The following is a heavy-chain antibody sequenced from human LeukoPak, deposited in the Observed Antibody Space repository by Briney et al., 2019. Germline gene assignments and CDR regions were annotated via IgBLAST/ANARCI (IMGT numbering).Heavy chain of an antibody. V-gene: IGHV4-59*01. CDR3: ARSVSRGAYYFDS. D-gene: IGHD3-10*01. CDR1: GGSISSYY. CDR2: MYYSGST. J-gene: IGHJ4*02. Sequence: SETLSLTCTVSGGSISSYYWSWIRQPPGKGLEWIGYMYYSGSTNNNPSLKSRVTISVDTSKNQFSLKLSSVTAADTAVYYCARSVSRGAYYFDSWGQGALVTVSS.